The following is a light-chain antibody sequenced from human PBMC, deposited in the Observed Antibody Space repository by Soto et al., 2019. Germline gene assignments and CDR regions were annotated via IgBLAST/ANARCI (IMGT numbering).Light chain of an antibody. Sequence: EIVLTQSPGTLSLSPGERATLSCRASQSVSSYLAWYQQKPGQAPRLLIYDASNRATGIPARFSGSGSGTEFTLTINSLQSEDFAVYYCQQYNNWPRTFGQGTKVDI. J-gene: IGKJ1*01. V-gene: IGKV3D-15*01. CDR3: QQYNNWPRT. CDR2: DAS. CDR1: QSVSSY.